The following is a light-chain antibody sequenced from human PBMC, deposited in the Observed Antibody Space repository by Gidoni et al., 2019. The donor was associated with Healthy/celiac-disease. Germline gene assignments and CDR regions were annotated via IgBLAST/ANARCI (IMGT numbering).Light chain of an antibody. J-gene: IGKJ1*01. CDR2: AAS. CDR1: QSIRSY. V-gene: IGKV1-39*01. Sequence: DIQMTQSPSSLSASVGDRVTLTCRASQSIRSYLDWYQQKPGKAPKLLIYAASSLQSGVPSRFSGSGSGTDFTLTISSLQPEDVATYYCQQSYSTPRTFGQGTKVEIK. CDR3: QQSYSTPRT.